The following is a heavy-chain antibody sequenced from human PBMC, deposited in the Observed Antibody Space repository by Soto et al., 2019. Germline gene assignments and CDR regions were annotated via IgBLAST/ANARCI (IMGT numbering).Heavy chain of an antibody. D-gene: IGHD2-8*01. CDR1: GFTFSDYY. CDR2: ISSRSSTI. J-gene: IGHJ4*02. Sequence: QVQLVESGGGLVKPGGSLRLSCAASGFTFSDYYMSWIRQAPGKGLEWVSYISSRSSTIFYADSVKGRFTISRDNVKNSLYLQMKSLRDEDTAVYYCASGTNGAFFVYWGQGILVTVSS. CDR3: ASGTNGAFFVY. V-gene: IGHV3-11*01.